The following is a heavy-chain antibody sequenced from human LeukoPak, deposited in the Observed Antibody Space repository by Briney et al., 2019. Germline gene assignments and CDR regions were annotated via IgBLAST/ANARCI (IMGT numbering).Heavy chain of an antibody. Sequence: SETLSLTCAVYGGSFSGYYWSWIRQPPGKGLEWIGEIHHSGSIKYNPSLKSRVTLSVDTSKNQFSLKLSSVTAADTAVYYCARGPYYYDSGYLNYWGQGTLVTVSS. V-gene: IGHV4-34*01. J-gene: IGHJ4*02. CDR1: GGSFSGYY. D-gene: IGHD3-22*01. CDR2: IHHSGSI. CDR3: ARGPYYYDSGYLNY.